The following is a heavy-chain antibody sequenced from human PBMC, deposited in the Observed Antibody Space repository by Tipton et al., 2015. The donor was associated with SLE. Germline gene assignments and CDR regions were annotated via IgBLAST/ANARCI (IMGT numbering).Heavy chain of an antibody. Sequence: TLSLTCTVSGVSISSTNSYWDWLRQPPGRELEWIGEINHSGSTNYNPSLKSRVTISIDTSKNQFSLKLTSVTAADTAVYYCAREDYNSFDYWGQGNLVTVS. V-gene: IGHV4-39*07. CDR2: INHSGST. CDR3: AREDYNSFDY. CDR1: GVSISSTNSY. J-gene: IGHJ4*02. D-gene: IGHD4/OR15-4a*01.